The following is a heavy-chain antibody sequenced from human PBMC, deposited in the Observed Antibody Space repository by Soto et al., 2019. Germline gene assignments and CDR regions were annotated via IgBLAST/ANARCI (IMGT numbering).Heavy chain of an antibody. J-gene: IGHJ5*02. CDR1: GDTFSNFD. CDR2: MYPNNGQT. V-gene: IGHV1-8*01. CDR3: ATMIRGLIHWLDP. Sequence: QVQLVQSGAEAKRPGASVKVSCKASGDTFSNFDFNWVRQATGQGPEWMGWMYPNNGQTAYARTFQGRVTMTWNSSTSTAYMDLSSLTSEDTAVYYCATMIRGLIHWLDPWGQGTLVTVSS. D-gene: IGHD3-16*01.